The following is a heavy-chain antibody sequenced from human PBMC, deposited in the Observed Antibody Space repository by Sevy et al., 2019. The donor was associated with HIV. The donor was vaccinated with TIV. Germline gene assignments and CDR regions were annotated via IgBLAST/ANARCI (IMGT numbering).Heavy chain of an antibody. V-gene: IGHV3-21*01. D-gene: IGHD1-26*01. J-gene: IGHJ3*02. CDR3: ARDSQGWELRSAFDI. Sequence: GGSLRLSCAASGFTFGSYSMNWVRQAPGKGLEWVSSISSSSSYIYYADSVKGRFTISRDNAKNSLYLQMNSLRAEDTAVYYCARDSQGWELRSAFDIWGQGTMVTVSS. CDR1: GFTFGSYS. CDR2: ISSSSSYI.